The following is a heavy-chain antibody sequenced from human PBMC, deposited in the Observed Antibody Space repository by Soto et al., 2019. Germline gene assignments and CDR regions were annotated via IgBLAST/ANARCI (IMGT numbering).Heavy chain of an antibody. CDR1: GGSISSGGYY. Sequence: QVQLQESGPGLVKPSQTLSLTCTVSGGSISSGGYYWSWIRQHPGKGLEWIGYIYYSGSTYYNPSLKSRVTISVDTSKNQFSLKLSSVTAADTAVYYCARDGAIAARLRGWFDPWGQGTLVTVSS. J-gene: IGHJ5*02. CDR2: IYYSGST. CDR3: ARDGAIAARLRGWFDP. V-gene: IGHV4-31*03. D-gene: IGHD6-6*01.